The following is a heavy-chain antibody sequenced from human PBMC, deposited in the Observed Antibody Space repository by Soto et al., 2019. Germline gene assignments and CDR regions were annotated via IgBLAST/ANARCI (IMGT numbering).Heavy chain of an antibody. V-gene: IGHV4-59*01. CDR3: AREYYYDSSGYYRYAFDI. J-gene: IGHJ3*02. Sequence: SETLSLTCTVSGGSISSYYWSWIRQPPGKGLEWIGYIYYSGSTNYNPSLKSRVTISVDTSKNQFSLKLSSVTAADTAVYYCAREYYYDSSGYYRYAFDIWGQGTMVTVSS. D-gene: IGHD3-22*01. CDR1: GGSISSYY. CDR2: IYYSGST.